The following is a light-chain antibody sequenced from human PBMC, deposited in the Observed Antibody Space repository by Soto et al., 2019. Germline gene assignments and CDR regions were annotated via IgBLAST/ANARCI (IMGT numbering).Light chain of an antibody. V-gene: IGLV1-47*02. Sequence: QSVLTQPPSASGTPGQWVTISCSGSSSNIETNDIYWHQQVPGSAPKLLIYSNDQRPSGVPDRFSASKSGTSASLAISGLRSDDEAEYFCATWDDSLRGVVFGGGTKLTVL. CDR3: ATWDDSLRGVV. CDR1: SSNIETND. CDR2: SND. J-gene: IGLJ2*01.